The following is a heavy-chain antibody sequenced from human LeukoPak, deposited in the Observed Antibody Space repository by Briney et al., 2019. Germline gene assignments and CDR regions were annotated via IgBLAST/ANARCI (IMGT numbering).Heavy chain of an antibody. CDR1: GYTFTSYD. V-gene: IGHV1-8*01. Sequence: ASVKVSCKASGYTFTSYDINWVRQATGQGLEWMGWMNPNNGNTGYAQKFQGRVTMTEDTSTDTAYMELSSLRSEDTAMYYCASGNEVTLDGFAIWGQGTMVTVSS. D-gene: IGHD2-15*01. J-gene: IGHJ3*02. CDR2: MNPNNGNT. CDR3: ASGNEVTLDGFAI.